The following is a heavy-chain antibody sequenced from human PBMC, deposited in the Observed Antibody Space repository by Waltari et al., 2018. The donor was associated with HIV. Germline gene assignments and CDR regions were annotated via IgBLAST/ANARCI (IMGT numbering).Heavy chain of an antibody. J-gene: IGHJ4*02. CDR2: INQYGTEE. CDR1: EFTFSDYW. V-gene: IGHV3-7*01. Sequence: EVYLVESGGGLVQPGESLTLSCAASEFTFSDYWMTWVRQGPGNGLEWVANINQYGTEEFYVDSVKGRFTIYRDNARNSLYLEMTNLRADDTAVYYCARGAASFDLWGQGTLVTVSS. D-gene: IGHD6-25*01. CDR3: ARGAASFDL.